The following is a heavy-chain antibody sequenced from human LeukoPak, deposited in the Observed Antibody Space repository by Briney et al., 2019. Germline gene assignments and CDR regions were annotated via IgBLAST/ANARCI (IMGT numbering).Heavy chain of an antibody. CDR2: IYYSGST. Sequence: SETLSLTCTLSGGSISGGSYYWSWIRQPPGKGLEWIGYIYYSGSTKYNLSLKSRVTISVDTSKNQLSLKLSSVTAADTAVYYCARGEYGLFDYWGQGTLVTVSS. D-gene: IGHD2/OR15-2a*01. J-gene: IGHJ4*02. V-gene: IGHV4-61*01. CDR1: GGSISGGSYY. CDR3: ARGEYGLFDY.